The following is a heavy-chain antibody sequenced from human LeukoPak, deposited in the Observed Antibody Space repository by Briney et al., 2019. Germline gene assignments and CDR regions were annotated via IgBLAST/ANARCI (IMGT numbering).Heavy chain of an antibody. J-gene: IGHJ6*02. CDR2: IYYSRST. CDR3: ERHVTYYDILTGYQNNYYYYGMDV. CDR1: GGSISSYY. D-gene: IGHD3-9*01. V-gene: IGHV4-59*08. Sequence: PSETLSLTCTVSGGSISSYYWSWIRQPPGKGLEWIGYIYYSRSTNYNPSLKSRVTISVDTSKNQFSLKLSSVTAADTAVCYCERHVTYYDILTGYQNNYYYYGMDVWGQGTTVTVSS.